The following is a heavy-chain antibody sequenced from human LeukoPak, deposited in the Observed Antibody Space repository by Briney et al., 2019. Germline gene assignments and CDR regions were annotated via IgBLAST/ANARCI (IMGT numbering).Heavy chain of an antibody. V-gene: IGHV3-21*01. Sequence: PGGSLRLSCAASGFTFSSYSMNWVRQAPGKGLEWVSSISSSGRYICYPDSVKGRFTISRDNAKNSLSLQMNSLRAEDTAVYYCARDHHASGSYYHYWGQGTLVTVSS. D-gene: IGHD3-10*01. CDR3: ARDHHASGSYYHY. CDR1: GFTFSSYS. J-gene: IGHJ4*02. CDR2: ISSSGRYI.